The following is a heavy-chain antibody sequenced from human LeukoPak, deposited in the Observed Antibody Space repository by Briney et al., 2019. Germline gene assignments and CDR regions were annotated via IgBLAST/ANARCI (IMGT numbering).Heavy chain of an antibody. V-gene: IGHV4-30-2*01. J-gene: IGHJ4*02. CDR1: GGSISSGGFY. CDR3: ATGTGYCSGGGCYDY. CDR2: IYQSGST. Sequence: SETLSLTCTVSGGSISSGGFYWSWIRQHPGKGLEWIGYIYQSGSTYYNPSLKSRVTISVDRSKNQFSLKLSSVTAADTGIYYCATGTGYCSGGGCYDYWGQGTLVTVSS. D-gene: IGHD2-15*01.